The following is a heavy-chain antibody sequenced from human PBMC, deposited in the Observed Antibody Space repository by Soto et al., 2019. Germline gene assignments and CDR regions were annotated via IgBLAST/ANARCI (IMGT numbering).Heavy chain of an antibody. Sequence: ITMKESGPTLVKPTQTLTLTCTFSGFSLSTLGVGVGWVRQPPGKALEWLAFIYWDDDERYTASLRSRLTVTKDPSRNQVVLTMTNMDPVDTATYFGVHRVLAGQQIDYWGQGILVTVSS. CDR2: IYWDDDE. D-gene: IGHD2-15*01. CDR3: VHRVLAGQQIDY. CDR1: GFSLSTLGVG. J-gene: IGHJ4*02. V-gene: IGHV2-5*02.